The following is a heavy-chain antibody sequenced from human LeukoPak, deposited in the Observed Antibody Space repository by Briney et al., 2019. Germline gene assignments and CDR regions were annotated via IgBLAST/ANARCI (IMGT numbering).Heavy chain of an antibody. CDR1: GGSISSYY. Sequence: SETLSLTCTVSGGSISSYYWSWIRQPAGKGLEWIGRIYTSGSTNYNPSLKSRVTMSVDTSKNQFSLKLSSVTAADTAVYYCARDSMITFGGTHYMDVWGKGTTVTVSS. CDR3: ARDSMITFGGTHYMDV. CDR2: IYTSGST. V-gene: IGHV4-4*07. J-gene: IGHJ6*03. D-gene: IGHD3-16*01.